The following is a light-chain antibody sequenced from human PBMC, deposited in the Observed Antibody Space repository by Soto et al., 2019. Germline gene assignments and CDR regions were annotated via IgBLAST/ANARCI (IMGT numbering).Light chain of an antibody. CDR3: QQRYITLYS. V-gene: IGKV1-39*01. CDR2: DAS. J-gene: IGKJ2*03. CDR1: QSISNH. Sequence: DIQMTQSPSSLSASVGDRVTITCRASQSISNHLNWYQQKPGKAPKLLINDASSLQSGVPSRFSGSGSGTDFTLTITSLQPEDFVTYHCQQRYITLYSFGQGTSLEIK.